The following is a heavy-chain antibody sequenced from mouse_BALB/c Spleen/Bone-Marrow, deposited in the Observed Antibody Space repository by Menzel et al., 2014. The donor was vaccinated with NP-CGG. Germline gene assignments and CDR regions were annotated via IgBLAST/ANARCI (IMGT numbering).Heavy chain of an antibody. CDR3: ARQYGSSYFDY. Sequence: EVQLVESGGGLVKPGGSLKLSCAASGFTFSSYGMSWVRQTPEKRLEWVATISGGGSYTYYPDSVKGRFTISRDNAKNNLYLRMSSLRSEDTALYYCARQYGSSYFDYWGQGTTLTVSA. CDR2: ISGGGSYT. D-gene: IGHD1-1*01. CDR1: GFTFSSYG. V-gene: IGHV5-9-2*01. J-gene: IGHJ2*01.